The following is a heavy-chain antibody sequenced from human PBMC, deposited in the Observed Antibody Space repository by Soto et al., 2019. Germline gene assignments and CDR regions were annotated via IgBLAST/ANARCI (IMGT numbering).Heavy chain of an antibody. CDR1: GYTFTSYD. CDR2: MNPNCGNT. J-gene: IGHJ4*02. Sequence: ASVKVSCKASGYTFTSYDINWVRQATGQGLEWMGWMNPNCGNTGYAQKFQGRVTMTRNTSISTAYMELSSLRSEDTAVYYCARVQRAAAGRGGFAYWGQGTLVTVSS. V-gene: IGHV1-8*01. CDR3: ARVQRAAAGRGGFAY. D-gene: IGHD6-13*01.